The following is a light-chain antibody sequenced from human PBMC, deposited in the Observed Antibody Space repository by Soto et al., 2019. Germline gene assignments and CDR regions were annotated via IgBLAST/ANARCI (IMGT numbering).Light chain of an antibody. J-gene: IGLJ1*01. CDR2: EVT. CDR3: SSYTSRSTPMV. CDR1: NSDVGGYDY. Sequence: QSVLTQPASVSGSPGQSITISCTGTNSDVGGYDYVSWYQQHPGKAPKLIIYEVTNRPSGVSNRFSGSKSGNTASLIISGLQAEDESDYYCSSYTSRSTPMVFGTGTKLTVL. V-gene: IGLV2-14*01.